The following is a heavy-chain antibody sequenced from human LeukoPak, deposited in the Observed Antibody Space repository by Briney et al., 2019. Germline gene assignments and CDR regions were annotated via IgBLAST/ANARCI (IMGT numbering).Heavy chain of an antibody. Sequence: SETLSLTCTVSGYSISSGYYWGWIRQPPGKGLEWIGSIYHSGSTYCNPSLKSRVTISVDTSKNQFSLKLSSVTAADTAVYYCASASYYYYMDVWGKGTTVTISS. V-gene: IGHV4-38-2*02. J-gene: IGHJ6*03. CDR2: IYHSGST. CDR1: GYSISSGYY. CDR3: ASASYYYYMDV.